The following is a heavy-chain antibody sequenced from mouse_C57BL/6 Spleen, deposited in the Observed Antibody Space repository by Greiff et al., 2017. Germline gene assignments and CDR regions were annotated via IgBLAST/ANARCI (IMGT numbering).Heavy chain of an antibody. V-gene: IGHV1-72*01. CDR1: GYTFTSYW. CDR2: IDPNSGGT. J-gene: IGHJ4*01. CDR3: ARRDGNYHYYYAMDY. D-gene: IGHD2-1*01. Sequence: QVQLKQPGAELVKPGASVKLSCKASGYTFTSYWMHWVKQRPGRGLEWIGRIDPNSGGTKYNEKFKSKATLTVDKPSSTAYMQLSSLTSEDSAVYYCARRDGNYHYYYAMDYWGQGTSVTVSS.